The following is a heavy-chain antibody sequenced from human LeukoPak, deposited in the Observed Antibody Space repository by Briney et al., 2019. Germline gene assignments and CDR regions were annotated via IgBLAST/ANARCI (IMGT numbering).Heavy chain of an antibody. Sequence: GGSLRLSCAASGFTVSSNYMTWVRQPPGKGLEWVSVIYAGGATYYAESVKGRFTISRGKPNNTLYLQMNNLRPDDTALYYCARVNVLYVSPNWFDPWGQGTLVTVSS. V-gene: IGHV3-66*01. CDR1: GFTVSSNY. CDR3: ARVNVLYVSPNWFDP. J-gene: IGHJ5*02. D-gene: IGHD2-15*01. CDR2: IYAGGAT.